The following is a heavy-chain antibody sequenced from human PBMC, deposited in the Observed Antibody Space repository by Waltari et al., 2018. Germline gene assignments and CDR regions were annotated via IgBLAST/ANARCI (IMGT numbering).Heavy chain of an antibody. D-gene: IGHD4-17*01. V-gene: IGHV4-39*07. J-gene: IGHJ5*02. Sequence: QLQLQESGPGLVKPSETLSLTCTVYGGSISSSSYYWGWIRQPPGKGLEGIGSIYYSGSTYYNPSLKSRVTIAVDTSNNQFSLKLISVTAADTAVYYCAKTTVTTVVSCFDPWGQGTLVTVSS. CDR2: IYYSGST. CDR1: GGSISSSSYY. CDR3: AKTTVTTVVSCFDP.